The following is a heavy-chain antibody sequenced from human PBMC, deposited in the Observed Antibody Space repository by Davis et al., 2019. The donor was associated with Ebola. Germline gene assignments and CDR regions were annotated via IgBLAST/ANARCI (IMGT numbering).Heavy chain of an antibody. D-gene: IGHD3-3*01. CDR2: ISSSSSTI. V-gene: IGHV3-48*02. J-gene: IGHJ6*04. CDR3: ARGGRITIFGVVEIYYGMDV. CDR1: GFTFSSYS. Sequence: GESLKISCAASGFTFSSYSMNWVRQAPGKGLEWVSYISSSSSTIYYADSVKGRFTISRDNAKNSLYLQMNSLRDEDTAVYYCARGGRITIFGVVEIYYGMDVWGKGTTVTVSS.